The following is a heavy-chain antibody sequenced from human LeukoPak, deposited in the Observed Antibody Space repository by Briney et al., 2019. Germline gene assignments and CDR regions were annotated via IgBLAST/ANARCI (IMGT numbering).Heavy chain of an antibody. CDR1: GGTFNTHA. V-gene: IGHV3-23*01. J-gene: IGHJ6*02. CDR3: AKRLKTTYYSHYPMAV. Sequence: PGGALRLSCAASGGTFNTHAMSWVGQAPGEGGEGVSGIDDSGVIRTYADYVEGRCTISRENSKMTLTLQMKSLRAEDTAVYYCAKRLKTTYYSHYPMAVWGQGTTLTVSS. D-gene: IGHD1-1*01. CDR2: IDDSGVIR.